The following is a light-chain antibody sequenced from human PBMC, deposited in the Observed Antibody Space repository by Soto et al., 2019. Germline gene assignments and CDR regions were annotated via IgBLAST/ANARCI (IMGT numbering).Light chain of an antibody. CDR3: CSYAGSSTYV. J-gene: IGLJ1*01. Sequence: QSVLTQPASVSGSPGQSITISCTGTSSDVGSYNLVSWYQQHPGKAPKLMIYEGSKRPSGVSNRFSGSKSGNTASLTISGLQAKDEADYYCCSYAGSSTYVFGTGTKATVL. CDR2: EGS. V-gene: IGLV2-23*01. CDR1: SSDVGSYNL.